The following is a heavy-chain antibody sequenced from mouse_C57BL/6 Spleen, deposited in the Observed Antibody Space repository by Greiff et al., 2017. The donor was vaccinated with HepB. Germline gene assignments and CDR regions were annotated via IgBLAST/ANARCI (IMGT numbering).Heavy chain of an antibody. CDR3: ARQELDY. CDR1: GFTFSSYG. D-gene: IGHD1-3*01. V-gene: IGHV5-6*02. J-gene: IGHJ2*01. Sequence: EVKLVETGGDLVKPGGSLKLSCAASGFTFSSYGMSWVRQTPDKRLEWVATISSGGSYTYYPDSVKGRFTISRDNAKNTLYLQMSSLKSEDTAMYYCARQELDYWGQGTTLTVSS. CDR2: ISSGGSYT.